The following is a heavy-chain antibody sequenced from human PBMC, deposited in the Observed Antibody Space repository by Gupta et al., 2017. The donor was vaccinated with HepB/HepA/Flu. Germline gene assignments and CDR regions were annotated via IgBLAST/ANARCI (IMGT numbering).Heavy chain of an antibody. CDR3: ARGGRWDPGKFDY. V-gene: IGHV1-8*03. CDR2: MNPNSGNT. J-gene: IGHJ4*02. Sequence: QVQLVQSGAEVKQPWASGKVPCQASGYTFTSYDINRVRQATGQGLEWMGWMNPNSGNTGYAQKFQGRVTITRNTSISTAYMELSSLRSEDTAVYYCARGGRWDPGKFDYWGQGTLVTVSS. D-gene: IGHD1-26*01. CDR1: GYTFTSYD.